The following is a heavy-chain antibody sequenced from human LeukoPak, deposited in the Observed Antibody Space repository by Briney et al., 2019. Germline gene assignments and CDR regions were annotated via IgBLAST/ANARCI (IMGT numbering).Heavy chain of an antibody. J-gene: IGHJ4*02. CDR1: GGSISSGGSS. CDR3: ARGGYSGYIFDY. CDR2: IYYSGST. V-gene: IGHV4-31*11. D-gene: IGHD5-12*01. Sequence: SQTLSLTCAVSGGSISSGGSSWSWIRQHPGKGLEWIGYIYYSGSTYYNPSLKSRVTISVDTSKNQFSLKLSSVTAADTAVYYCARGGYSGYIFDYWGQGTLVTVSS.